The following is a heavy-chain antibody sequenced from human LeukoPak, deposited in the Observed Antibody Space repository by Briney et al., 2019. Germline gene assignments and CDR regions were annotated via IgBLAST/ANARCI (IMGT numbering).Heavy chain of an antibody. CDR1: GGSFSGYY. J-gene: IGHJ4*02. Sequence: SETLSLTCAVYGGSFSGYYWSWIRQPPGKGLEWIGEINHSGSTNYNPSLKSRVTISVDTSKNQFSLKLSSVTAADTAVYYCARPRPGYSSSWGQGTLVTVSS. CDR2: INHSGST. CDR3: ARPRPGYSSS. V-gene: IGHV4-34*01. D-gene: IGHD6-13*01.